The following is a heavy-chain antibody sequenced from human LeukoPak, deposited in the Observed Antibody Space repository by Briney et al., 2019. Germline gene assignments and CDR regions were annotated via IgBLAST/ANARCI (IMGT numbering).Heavy chain of an antibody. Sequence: SETLSLTCTVSGGSISSNSYYWGWIRQPPGKGLEWIGMIYHSGSTYFNPSLKSRVTISVDTSKNQFSLKVTSVTAADTAVYYCARSEILGATIDYWGQGTLVTVPS. V-gene: IGHV4-39*07. CDR3: ARSEILGATIDY. CDR1: GGSISSNSYY. CDR2: IYHSGST. D-gene: IGHD2-8*02. J-gene: IGHJ4*02.